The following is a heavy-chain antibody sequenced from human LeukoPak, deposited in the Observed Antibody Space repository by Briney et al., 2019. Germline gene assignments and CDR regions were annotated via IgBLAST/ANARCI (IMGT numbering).Heavy chain of an antibody. D-gene: IGHD4-11*01. CDR3: ARGSRSTDYYYYYMDV. CDR2: ISSSSSTI. CDR1: GFTFSSYS. J-gene: IGHJ6*03. V-gene: IGHV3-48*01. Sequence: GGSLRLSCAASGFTFSSYSMNWVRQAPGKGLEWVSYISSSSSTIYYADSVKGRFTISRDNAKNSLYLQMNSLRAGDTAVYYCARGSRSTDYYYYYMDVWGKGTTVTVSS.